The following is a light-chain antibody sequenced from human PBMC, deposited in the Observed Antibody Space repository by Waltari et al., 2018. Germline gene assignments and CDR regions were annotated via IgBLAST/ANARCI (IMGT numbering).Light chain of an antibody. V-gene: IGKV1-5*03. Sequence: DIQMNQSPSTLSASVGDRVTITFRASQSISTWLAWYQQKPGKAPKLLIYKASSLESGVPSRFSGSGSGTEFTLTISSLQPDDFATYYCQQYNSYSLTFGPGTKVDIK. CDR2: KAS. J-gene: IGKJ3*01. CDR3: QQYNSYSLT. CDR1: QSISTW.